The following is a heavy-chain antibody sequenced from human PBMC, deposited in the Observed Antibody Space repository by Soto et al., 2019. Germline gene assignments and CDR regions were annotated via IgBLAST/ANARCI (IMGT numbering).Heavy chain of an antibody. J-gene: IGHJ4*02. D-gene: IGHD1-7*01. CDR2: ISYDGSNK. CDR1: GFTFSSYG. Sequence: QVQLVESGGGVVQPGRSLRLSCAASGFTFSSYGMHWVRQAPGKGLEWVAVISYDGSNKYYADSVKGRFTISRDNSKNTLYLQMNSLRAEDTAVYYCAKFLTGTTEDYWGQGTLVTVSS. V-gene: IGHV3-30*18. CDR3: AKFLTGTTEDY.